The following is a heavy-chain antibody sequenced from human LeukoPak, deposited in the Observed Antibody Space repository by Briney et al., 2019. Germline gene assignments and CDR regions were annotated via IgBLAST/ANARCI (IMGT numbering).Heavy chain of an antibody. V-gene: IGHV4-34*01. D-gene: IGHD3-10*01. CDR3: ARGKGFGEPVDY. CDR2: INHSGST. J-gene: IGHJ4*02. CDR1: GGSFSGYY. Sequence: PSETLSLTCAVYGGSFSGYYWSWIRQPPGKGLEWIGEINHSGSTNYNPSLKSRVTISVDTSNNHFSLKLRSVTAADTAVYYCARGKGFGEPVDYWGQGTLVTVSS.